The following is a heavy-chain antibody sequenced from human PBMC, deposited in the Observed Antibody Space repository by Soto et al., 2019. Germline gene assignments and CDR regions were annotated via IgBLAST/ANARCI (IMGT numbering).Heavy chain of an antibody. CDR1: GFTFSSYA. CDR3: ARDREYCSSTSCYYYYYGMDV. D-gene: IGHD2-2*01. Sequence: PGGSLRLSCAASGFTFSSYAMHWVRQAPGKGLEWVAVISYDGSNKYYADSVKGRFTISRDNSKNTLYLQMNSLRAEDTAVYYCARDREYCSSTSCYYYYYGMDVWGQGTTVTVS. V-gene: IGHV3-30-3*01. CDR2: ISYDGSNK. J-gene: IGHJ6*02.